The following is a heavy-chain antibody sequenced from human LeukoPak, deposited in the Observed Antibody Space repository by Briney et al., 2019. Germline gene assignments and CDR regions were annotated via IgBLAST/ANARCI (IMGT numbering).Heavy chain of an antibody. CDR1: GFSFSSYS. Sequence: GGSLRLSCAASGFSFSSYSMNWVRQAPGKGLEWVSSSTSSSYIYYADSVKGRFTISRDNAKKSLYLQMNSLRAEDTALYYCARGYYYDSSGYPGDYWGQGTLVTVSS. V-gene: IGHV3-21*04. CDR2: STSSSYI. D-gene: IGHD3-22*01. CDR3: ARGYYYDSSGYPGDY. J-gene: IGHJ4*02.